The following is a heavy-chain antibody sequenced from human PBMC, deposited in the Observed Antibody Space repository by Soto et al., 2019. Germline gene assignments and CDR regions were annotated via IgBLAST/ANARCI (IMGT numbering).Heavy chain of an antibody. CDR3: GKDVQWLEFDY. D-gene: IGHD6-19*01. J-gene: IGHJ4*02. CDR1: GFTFSSYA. Sequence: GGSLRLSCAASGFTFSSYAMIWVRYAPGTGLEWVSAISGSGGSTYYADSVKGRFTISRDNSKDTLYLQMNILRAEGPAVDFCGKDVQWLEFDYWGQGTRGTVSS. V-gene: IGHV3-23*01. CDR2: ISGSGGST.